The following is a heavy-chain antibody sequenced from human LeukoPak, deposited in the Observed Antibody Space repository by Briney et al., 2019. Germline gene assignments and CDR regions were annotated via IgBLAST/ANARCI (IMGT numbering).Heavy chain of an antibody. D-gene: IGHD1-20*01. CDR2: ISAYNGNT. J-gene: IGHJ4*02. V-gene: IGHV1-18*01. CDR1: GYTFTSYG. CDR3: ARDGAITGTPTRVVD. Sequence: ASVKVSCKASGYTFTSYGISWVRQAPGQGLEWMGWISAYNGNTNYAQKLQGRVTMTTDTSTSTAYMELRSLRSDDTAVYYCARDGAITGTPTRVVDWGQGTLVTVSS.